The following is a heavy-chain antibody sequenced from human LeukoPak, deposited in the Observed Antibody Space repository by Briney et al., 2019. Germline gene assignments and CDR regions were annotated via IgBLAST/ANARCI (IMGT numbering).Heavy chain of an antibody. J-gene: IGHJ5*02. Sequence: KTSETLSLTCAVYGWSFSGYYWSWIRQPPGKGLEWIGEINHSGSTNYNPSLKSRVTISVDTSKNQFSLKLSSVTAAETAVYYCARGQYRITIFGVVKSWFDPWGQGTLVTVSS. CDR2: INHSGST. CDR3: ARGQYRITIFGVVKSWFDP. V-gene: IGHV4-34*01. D-gene: IGHD3-3*01. CDR1: GWSFSGYY.